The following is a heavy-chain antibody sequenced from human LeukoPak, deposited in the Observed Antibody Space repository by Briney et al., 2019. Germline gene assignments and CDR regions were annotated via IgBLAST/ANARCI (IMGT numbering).Heavy chain of an antibody. V-gene: IGHV4-39*07. CDR3: ARDAPYGDQSNY. CDR1: GGSISSSSYY. CDR2: IYYSGST. J-gene: IGHJ4*02. Sequence: SETLSLTCTVSGGSISSSSYYWGWIRQPPGKGLEWIGSIYYSGSTYYNPSLKSRVTISVDTSKNQFSLKLSSVTAADTAVYYCARDAPYGDQSNYWGQGTLVTVSS. D-gene: IGHD4-17*01.